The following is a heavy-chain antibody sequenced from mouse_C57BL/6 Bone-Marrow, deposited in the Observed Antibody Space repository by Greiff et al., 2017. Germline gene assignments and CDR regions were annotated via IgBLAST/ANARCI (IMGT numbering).Heavy chain of an antibody. CDR2: IYPGSGST. J-gene: IGHJ2*01. CDR3: ARGTTVVATDY. Sequence: QVQLQQPGAELVKPGASVKMSCKASGYTFTSYWLTWVKQRPGQGLEWIGDIYPGSGSTNYNEKFKSKATLTVDTSSSTAYMQLSSLTSEDSAVYYCARGTTVVATDYWGQGTTLTVSS. V-gene: IGHV1-55*01. D-gene: IGHD1-1*01. CDR1: GYTFTSYW.